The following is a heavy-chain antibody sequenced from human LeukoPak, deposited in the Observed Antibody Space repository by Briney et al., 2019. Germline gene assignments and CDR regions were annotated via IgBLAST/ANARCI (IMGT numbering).Heavy chain of an antibody. J-gene: IGHJ5*02. CDR2: IIPIFGTA. CDR1: GGTFCSYA. V-gene: IGHV1-69*13. CDR3: ARMSDFWSGNWFDP. D-gene: IGHD3-3*01. Sequence: SVKVSCKASGGTFCSYAISWVRQAPGQGLEWMGGIIPIFGTANYAQKFQGRVTITADESTSTAYMELSSLRSEDTAVYYCARMSDFWSGNWFDPWGQGTLVTVSS.